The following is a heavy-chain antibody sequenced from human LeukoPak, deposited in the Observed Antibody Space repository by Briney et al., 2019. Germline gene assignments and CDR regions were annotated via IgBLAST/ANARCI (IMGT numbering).Heavy chain of an antibody. Sequence: SETLSLTCTVSGDSISSSSYYWDWIRQPPGKGLEWIGNVYYSTNTYYNPSPKSRVTISVDTSKNQFSLKLSSVTAADTAIYYCARHSRSAYSGYENAFDIWGQGTVVTVSS. CDR2: VYYSTNT. V-gene: IGHV4-39*01. D-gene: IGHD5-12*01. J-gene: IGHJ3*02. CDR1: GDSISSSSYY. CDR3: ARHSRSAYSGYENAFDI.